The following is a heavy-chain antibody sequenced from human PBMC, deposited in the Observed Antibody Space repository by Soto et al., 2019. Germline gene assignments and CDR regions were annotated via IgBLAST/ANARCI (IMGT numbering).Heavy chain of an antibody. CDR1: GFTFNTYA. J-gene: IGHJ4*02. V-gene: IGHV3-23*01. CDR3: AKDAYLSGLGY. CDR2: ISDGGKDT. Sequence: PGGSLRLSCAASGFTFNTYAMNWVRQAPGKGLEWVSFISDGGKDTYYADSVKGRFTISRDNSKNTLYLQMNSLRAEDTAVYYCAKDAYLSGLGYWGQGTLVTVSS. D-gene: IGHD2-15*01.